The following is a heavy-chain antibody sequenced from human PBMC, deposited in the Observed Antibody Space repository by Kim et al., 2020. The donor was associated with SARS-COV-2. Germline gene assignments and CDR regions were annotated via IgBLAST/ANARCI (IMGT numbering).Heavy chain of an antibody. D-gene: IGHD3-22*01. CDR1: GFTFSDYY. V-gene: IGHV3-11*05. CDR2: ISSSSSYT. CDR3: ARDHSTYYYDSSGYYRALTPEYYYYGMDV. Sequence: GGSLRLSCAASGFTFSDYYMSWIRQAPGKGLEWVSYISSSSSYTNYADSVKGRFTISRDNAKNPLYLQMNSLRAEDTAVYYCARDHSTYYYDSSGYYRALTPEYYYYGMDVWGRGTTVTVSS. J-gene: IGHJ6*02.